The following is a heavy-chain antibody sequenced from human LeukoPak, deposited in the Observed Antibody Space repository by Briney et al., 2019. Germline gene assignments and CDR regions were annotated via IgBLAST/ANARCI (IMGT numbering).Heavy chain of an antibody. Sequence: KPSETLSLTCTVSGGSISSYYWSWIRQPPGKGLEWIGYIYYSGSTNYNPSLKSRVTISVDTSKNQFSLKLSSVTAADTAVYYCARGLRSWFDPWGQGTLVTVSS. CDR3: ARGLRSWFDP. CDR1: GGSISSYY. J-gene: IGHJ5*02. V-gene: IGHV4-59*01. CDR2: IYYSGST.